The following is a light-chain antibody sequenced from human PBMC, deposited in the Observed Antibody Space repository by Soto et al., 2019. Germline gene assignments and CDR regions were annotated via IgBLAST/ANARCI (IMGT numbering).Light chain of an antibody. CDR3: QQYTNWPPWP. CDR2: GAS. CDR1: QSLSTN. J-gene: IGKJ1*01. Sequence: EIVMTQSPATLSVSPGERATLSCRASQSLSTNLAWYQQKPGQSPRLLIYGASTRATGVPARFSGSGSGTEFTLTISSLQSEDFAVYYCQQYTNWPPWPFGQGTKVVIK. V-gene: IGKV3-15*01.